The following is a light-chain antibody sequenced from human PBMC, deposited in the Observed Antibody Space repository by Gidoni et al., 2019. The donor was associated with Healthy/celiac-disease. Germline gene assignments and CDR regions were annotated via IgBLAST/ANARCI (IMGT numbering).Light chain of an antibody. Sequence: DIVMTQSPDSLAVSLGERATINCKSSQSVLYSSNNKNYLAWYQQKPGQPPKLLIYWASTRESGVPDRFSGSGSGTDFTLTISSLQDEDVAVYYCQQYYSTRTTFGQGTKVEIK. CDR1: QSVLYSSNNKNY. V-gene: IGKV4-1*01. CDR2: WAS. J-gene: IGKJ1*01. CDR3: QQYYSTRTT.